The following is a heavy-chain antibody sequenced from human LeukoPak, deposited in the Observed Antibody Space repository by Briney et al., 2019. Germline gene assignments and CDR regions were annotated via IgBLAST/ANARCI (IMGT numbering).Heavy chain of an antibody. V-gene: IGHV6-1*01. J-gene: IGHJ3*02. Sequence: SQTLSLTCAISGDSFSNNNAAWNWIRQSPSRGLEWLGRTYYRSKWYNDYAASVKSRITINPDTSKNQFSLKLSSVTAADTAVYYCARKTVGATIGDAFVIWGQGTMVTVSS. CDR1: GDSFSNNNAA. CDR2: TYYRSKWYN. CDR3: ARKTVGATIGDAFVI. D-gene: IGHD1-26*01.